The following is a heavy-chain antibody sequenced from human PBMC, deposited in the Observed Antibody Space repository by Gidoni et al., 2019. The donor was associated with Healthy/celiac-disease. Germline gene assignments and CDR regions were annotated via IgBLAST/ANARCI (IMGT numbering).Heavy chain of an antibody. V-gene: IGHV3-49*05. D-gene: IGHD5-18*01. CDR2: IRSKAYGGTT. CDR3: TRFVDTAMASFDY. CDR1: GFTFGDYS. Sequence: EVQLVESGGGLVKPGRSLRLSCTASGFTFGDYSMSWFRQAPGKGLEWVGFIRSKAYGGTTEYAASVKGRFTISRDDSKSIAYLQMNSLKPEDTAVYYCTRFVDTAMASFDYWGQGTLVTVSS. J-gene: IGHJ4*02.